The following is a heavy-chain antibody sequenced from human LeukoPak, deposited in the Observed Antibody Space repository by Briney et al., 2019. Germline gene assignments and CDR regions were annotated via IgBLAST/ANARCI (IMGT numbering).Heavy chain of an antibody. D-gene: IGHD3-3*01. CDR1: GYTFTGYY. Sequence: ASVKVSCKASGYTFTGYYMHWVRQAPGQGLEWMGWINPNSGGTNYAQKFQGRVTMTRDTSISTAYMELSRLRSDDTAVYYCARDPSSEYYDFWSGSIISFDYWGQGTLVTVSS. CDR2: INPNSGGT. CDR3: ARDPSSEYYDFWSGSIISFDY. V-gene: IGHV1-2*02. J-gene: IGHJ4*02.